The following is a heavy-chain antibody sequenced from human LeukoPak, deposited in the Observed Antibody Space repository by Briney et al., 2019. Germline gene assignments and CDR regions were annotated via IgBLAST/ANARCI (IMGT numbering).Heavy chain of an antibody. D-gene: IGHD2-2*01. CDR1: GFTFSSYW. Sequence: GGSLRLSCAASGFTFSSYWMSWVRQAPGKGLEWVANIKQDGSEKYYVDSVKGRFTISRDNAKNSLYLQMNSLRAEDTAVYYCARDCSSTSCYWYYYYYYGMDVWGQGTTVTVSS. CDR3: ARDCSSTSCYWYYYYYYGMDV. CDR2: IKQDGSEK. V-gene: IGHV3-7*01. J-gene: IGHJ6*02.